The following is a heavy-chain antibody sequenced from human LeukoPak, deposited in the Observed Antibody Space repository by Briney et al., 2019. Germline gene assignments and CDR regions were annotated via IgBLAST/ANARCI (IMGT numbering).Heavy chain of an antibody. CDR1: SESFTGYY. Sequence: SETLSLTCSVSSESFTGYYWSWIRQPPGRGLEWMGEIDNVGSTNINPSLKSRVSMSIDSSKNQISLKLTAVTAADTATYYCALQASGDFGEFPYSYYLDVWGKGTPVIVSS. V-gene: IGHV4-34*01. J-gene: IGHJ6*03. CDR2: IDNVGST. CDR3: ALQASGDFGEFPYSYYLDV. D-gene: IGHD3-10*01.